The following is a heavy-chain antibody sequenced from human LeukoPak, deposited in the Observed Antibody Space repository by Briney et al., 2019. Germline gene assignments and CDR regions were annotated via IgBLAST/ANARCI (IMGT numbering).Heavy chain of an antibody. D-gene: IGHD6-19*01. Sequence: ASVKVSCKASGYTFTGYYIHWVRQAPGQRLEWMGWINAGNGNTKYSQKFQGRVTITRDTSASTAYMELSSLRSEDTAVYYCATSRSGIAVAANFDYWGQGTLVTVSS. V-gene: IGHV1-3*01. CDR2: INAGNGNT. J-gene: IGHJ4*02. CDR1: GYTFTGYY. CDR3: ATSRSGIAVAANFDY.